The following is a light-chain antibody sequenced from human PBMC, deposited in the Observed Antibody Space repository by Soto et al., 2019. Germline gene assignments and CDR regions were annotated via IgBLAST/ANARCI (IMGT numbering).Light chain of an antibody. CDR2: EVN. CDR3: SSSAGSNNVL. Sequence: QSVLTQPPSASGSPGQSVTISCTGTTSDVGGYNSVSWYQQHPGKAPKVMIFEVNKRPSGVPDRFSGSKSGNTASLTVSGLQAEDEADYYCSSSAGSNNVLFGGGTKATVL. J-gene: IGLJ3*02. CDR1: TSDVGGYNS. V-gene: IGLV2-8*01.